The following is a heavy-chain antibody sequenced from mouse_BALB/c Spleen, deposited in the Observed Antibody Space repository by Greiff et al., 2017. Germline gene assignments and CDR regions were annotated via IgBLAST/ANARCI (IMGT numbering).Heavy chain of an antibody. D-gene: IGHD2-14*01. CDR1: GYTFTSYY. CDR3: AREDYRYDGYAMDY. CDR2: IYPGDGST. J-gene: IGHJ4*01. V-gene: IGHV1S56*01. Sequence: QVQLKESGPELVKPGASVKMSCKASGYTFTSYYIHWVKQRPGQGLEWIGWIYPGDGSTKYNEKFKGKTTLTADKSSSTAYMLLSSLTSEDSAIYFCAREDYRYDGYAMDYWGQGTSVTVSS.